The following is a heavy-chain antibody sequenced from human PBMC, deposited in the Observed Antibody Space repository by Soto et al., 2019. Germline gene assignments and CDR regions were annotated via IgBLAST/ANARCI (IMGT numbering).Heavy chain of an antibody. V-gene: IGHV3-9*03. D-gene: IGHD3-3*01. CDR3: ANAPRSDYDFWSGPFDY. CDR1: GFTFDDYA. CDR2: ISWNSGSI. J-gene: IGHJ4*02. Sequence: GGSLRLSCAASGFTFDDYAMHWVRQAPGKGLEWVSGISWNSGSIGYADSVKGRFTISRDNAKNSLYLQMNSLRAEDMALYYCANAPRSDYDFWSGPFDYLGQETLVTVSS.